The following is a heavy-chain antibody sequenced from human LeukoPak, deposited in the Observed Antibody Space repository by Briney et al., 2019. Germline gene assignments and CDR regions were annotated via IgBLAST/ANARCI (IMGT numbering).Heavy chain of an antibody. Sequence: ASVKVSCKASGYTFTDYYIHWVRQAPGQGLEWVGWINPNSGGTDYAQKLQGRVTVTMDTSISTAYMELSRLRSDDTAMYYCARGGHGTSVAVAGTGDFWGQGTLVTVSS. D-gene: IGHD6-19*01. J-gene: IGHJ4*02. CDR3: ARGGHGTSVAVAGTGDF. V-gene: IGHV1-2*02. CDR1: GYTFTDYY. CDR2: INPNSGGT.